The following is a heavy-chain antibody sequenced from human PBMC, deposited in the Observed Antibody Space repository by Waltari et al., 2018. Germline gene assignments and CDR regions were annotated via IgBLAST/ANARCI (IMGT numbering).Heavy chain of an antibody. D-gene: IGHD1-20*01. J-gene: IGHJ4*02. CDR2: ISSSYGT. V-gene: IGHV3-23*01. Sequence: EVQLLESGGDLVQPGGSLRLSCAASGITFSNYAINWVRLAPGTGLGWVSAISSSYGTYYADSVKGRFTISRDTSKNTVYLQMNGLRAEDTAVYYCATPFYNWDDPLHSWGQGTLVTVSS. CDR3: ATPFYNWDDPLHS. CDR1: GITFSNYA.